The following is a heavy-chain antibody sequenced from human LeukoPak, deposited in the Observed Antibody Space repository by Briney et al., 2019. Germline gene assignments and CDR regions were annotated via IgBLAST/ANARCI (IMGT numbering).Heavy chain of an antibody. D-gene: IGHD3-22*01. V-gene: IGHV4-34*01. CDR2: INHSGST. J-gene: IGHJ4*02. CDR1: GGSFSGYY. Sequence: PSETLSLTCAVYGGSFSGYYWSWIRQPPGKGLEWIGEINHSGSTNYNPSLKSRVTISVDTSKNQFSLKLSSVTAADTAVCCCASRFSGYYPYYFDYWGQGTLVTVSS. CDR3: ASRFSGYYPYYFDY.